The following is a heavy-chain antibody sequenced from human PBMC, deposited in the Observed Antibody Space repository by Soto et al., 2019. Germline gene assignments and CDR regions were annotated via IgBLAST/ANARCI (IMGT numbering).Heavy chain of an antibody. CDR1: GGSFSGYY. D-gene: IGHD2-8*02. CDR3: ARVVAWIRVTGATPSNDAFDI. Sequence: QVQLQQWGAGLLKPSETLSLTCAVYGGSFSGYYWSWIRQPPGKGLEWIGEINHSGSTNYNPSLKSRITISVDTSKNQFSLKLSSVTAADTAVYYCARVVAWIRVTGATPSNDAFDIWGQGTMVTVSS. V-gene: IGHV4-34*01. J-gene: IGHJ3*02. CDR2: INHSGST.